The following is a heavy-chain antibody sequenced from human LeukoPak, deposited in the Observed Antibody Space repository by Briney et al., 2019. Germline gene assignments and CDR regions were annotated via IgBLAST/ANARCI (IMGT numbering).Heavy chain of an antibody. CDR2: IYHDGST. CDR3: ARSGASSSGWPFDF. V-gene: IGHV4-34*01. J-gene: IGHJ4*02. Sequence: SETLSLTCAVYGGSFSGYYWSWIRQPPGKGLEWIGNIYHDGSTYYNPSLKSRVTMSVDTSKNQFSLTVSSVTAADTAIYYCARSGASSSGWPFDFWGQGTLVTVPS. CDR1: GGSFSGYY. D-gene: IGHD6-19*01.